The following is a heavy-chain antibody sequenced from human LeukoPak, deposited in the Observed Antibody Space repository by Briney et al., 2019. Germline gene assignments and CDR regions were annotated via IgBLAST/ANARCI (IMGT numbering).Heavy chain of an antibody. D-gene: IGHD6-19*01. V-gene: IGHV3-23*01. CDR1: GFTLSSYE. CDR3: TRNSGWYGLS. CDR2: IDYDGGSG. Sequence: GGSLRLSCTVSGFTLSSYEMSWIRQAPRKGLEWVSSIDYDGGSGLYADSVKGRFTISRDNSNNTLFLHLNSLRGEDTAVYYCTRNSGWYGLSWGQGTLVTVSS. J-gene: IGHJ1*01.